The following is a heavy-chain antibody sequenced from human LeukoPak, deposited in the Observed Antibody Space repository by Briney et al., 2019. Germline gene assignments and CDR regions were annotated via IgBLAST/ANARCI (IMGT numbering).Heavy chain of an antibody. CDR2: ISRSRSYI. CDR1: GFTFSSYS. V-gene: IGHV3-21*01. J-gene: IGHJ5*02. Sequence: GGSLRLSCAASGFTFSSYSMNWVRQAPGKGLEWVSSISRSRSYIYYAGSVKCRFTISRDNAKNSLYLQMNRLRAEDTAVYYCARDDGSPYGSYNWFDPWGQGTLVTVSS. D-gene: IGHD3-10*01. CDR3: ARDDGSPYGSYNWFDP.